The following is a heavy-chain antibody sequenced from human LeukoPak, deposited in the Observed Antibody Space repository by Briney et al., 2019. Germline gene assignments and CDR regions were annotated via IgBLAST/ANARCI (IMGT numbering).Heavy chain of an antibody. CDR2: VYYSGST. J-gene: IGHJ4*02. CDR1: GGSISSYY. V-gene: IGHV4-59*01. CDR3: ARGHPWQHLPESAFDY. Sequence: SETLSLTCTVSGGSISSYYWSWLRQPPGKGLEWIGYVYYSGSTNYKSSLKSRVSISVDTSKNQFSLKLSSVTAADTAVYYCARGHPWQHLPESAFDYWGQGILVTVSS.